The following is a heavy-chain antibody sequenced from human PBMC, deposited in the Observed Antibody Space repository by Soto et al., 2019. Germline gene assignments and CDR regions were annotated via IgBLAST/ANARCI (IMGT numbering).Heavy chain of an antibody. Sequence: EVQLVESGGGLVQPGGSLRLSCAASGFPFSGYWMSWVRQAPGKGLEWVANIKQDGSDKYYVDSVKGRFTISRDNAKNSLYLQMNSLRAGDTAVYYCASDCSSTRCHNYWGLGTLVTVSS. D-gene: IGHD2-2*01. CDR1: GFPFSGYW. V-gene: IGHV3-7*01. CDR2: IKQDGSDK. CDR3: ASDCSSTRCHNY. J-gene: IGHJ4*02.